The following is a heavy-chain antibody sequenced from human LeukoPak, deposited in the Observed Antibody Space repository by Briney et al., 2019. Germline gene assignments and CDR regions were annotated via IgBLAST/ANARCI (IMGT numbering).Heavy chain of an antibody. J-gene: IGHJ4*02. CDR3: VREFDY. CDR1: GGSIRSSSYY. V-gene: IGHV4-39*01. Sequence: SETLSLTCAVSGGSIRSSSYYWGWIRQPPGKGLEWIGSIYYSGTTYYNPSLKSRVTISVDTSKNQFSLNLNSVTAADTAVYYCVREFDYWGQGTLVTVSS. CDR2: IYYSGTT.